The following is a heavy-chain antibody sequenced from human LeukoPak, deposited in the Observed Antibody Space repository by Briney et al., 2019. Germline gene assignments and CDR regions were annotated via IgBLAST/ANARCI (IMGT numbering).Heavy chain of an antibody. V-gene: IGHV4-59*01. CDR1: GGSISSYY. J-gene: IGHJ5*02. CDR3: ARGEGSYWTNWFDP. CDR2: IYYSGST. D-gene: IGHD1-26*01. Sequence: SENLSLTCTVSGGSISSYYWSWIRQPPGKGLEWIGYIYYSGSTNYNPSLKSRVTISVDTSKNQFSLKLSSVTAADTAVYYCARGEGSYWTNWFDPWGQGTLVTVSS.